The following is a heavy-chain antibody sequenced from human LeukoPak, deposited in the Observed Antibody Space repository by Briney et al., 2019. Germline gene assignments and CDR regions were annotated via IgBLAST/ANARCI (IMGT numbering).Heavy chain of an antibody. D-gene: IGHD5-18*01. CDR1: GGSFSGYY. CDR2: INHSGST. Sequence: SETLSLPCAAYGGSFSGYYWSWIRQPPGKGLEWIGEINHSGSTNYNPSLKSRVTISVDTSKNQFSLKLSSVTAADTAVYYCASMGSRYSYGYSLDYWGQGTLVTVSS. J-gene: IGHJ4*02. V-gene: IGHV4-34*01. CDR3: ASMGSRYSYGYSLDY.